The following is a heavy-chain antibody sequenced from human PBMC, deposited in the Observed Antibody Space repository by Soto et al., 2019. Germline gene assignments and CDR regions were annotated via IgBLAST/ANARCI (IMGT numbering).Heavy chain of an antibody. V-gene: IGHV3-7*05. CDR3: ARRGIYNWFDP. CDR2: IKQDGSEK. J-gene: IGHJ5*02. Sequence: GGSLRLSCAASGFTFSSYWMSWVRQAPGKGLEGVANIKQDGSEKYFVDSVKGRFTISRDNAKNSLYLQMNSLRAEDTAVYYCARRGIYNWFDPWGQGTLVTVSS. CDR1: GFTFSSYW.